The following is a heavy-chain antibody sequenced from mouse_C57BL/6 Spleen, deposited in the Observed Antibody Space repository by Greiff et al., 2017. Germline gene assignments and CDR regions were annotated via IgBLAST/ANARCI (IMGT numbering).Heavy chain of an antibody. J-gene: IGHJ3*01. Sequence: DVKLVESGGGLVKPGGSLKLSCAASGFTFSDYGMHWVRQAPEKGLEWVAYISSGSSTIYYADTVKGRFTISRANAKNTLFLQMTSLRSEDTAMYYCARGIYYDYEGRFAYWGQGTLVTVSA. V-gene: IGHV5-17*01. D-gene: IGHD2-4*01. CDR3: ARGIYYDYEGRFAY. CDR2: ISSGSSTI. CDR1: GFTFSDYG.